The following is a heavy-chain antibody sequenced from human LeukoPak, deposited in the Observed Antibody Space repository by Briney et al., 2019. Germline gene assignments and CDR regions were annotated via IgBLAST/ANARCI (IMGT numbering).Heavy chain of an antibody. Sequence: PSETLSLTCAVYGGSFSGYYWSWIRQPPGKGLEWIGEINHSGSTNYNPSLKSRVTISVDTSKNQFSLKLSSVTAADTAGYYCARRRGGYSGYDWGVWYFDYWGQGTLVTVSS. CDR1: GGSFSGYY. J-gene: IGHJ4*02. CDR2: INHSGST. D-gene: IGHD5-12*01. V-gene: IGHV4-34*01. CDR3: ARRRGGYSGYDWGVWYFDY.